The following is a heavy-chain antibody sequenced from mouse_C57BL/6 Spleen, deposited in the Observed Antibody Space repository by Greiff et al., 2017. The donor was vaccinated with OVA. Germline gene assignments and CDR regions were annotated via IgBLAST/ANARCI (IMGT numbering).Heavy chain of an antibody. Sequence: QVQLQQSGAELVKPGASVKISCKASGYAFSSYWMNWVKQRPGKGLEWIGQIYPGDGDTNYNGKVKGKATLTADKSSSTAYMQLSSLTSEDSAVYFCARSDNYYGSPYYYAMDYWGQGTSVTVSS. J-gene: IGHJ4*01. CDR2: IYPGDGDT. CDR1: GYAFSSYW. CDR3: ARSDNYYGSPYYYAMDY. D-gene: IGHD1-1*01. V-gene: IGHV1-80*01.